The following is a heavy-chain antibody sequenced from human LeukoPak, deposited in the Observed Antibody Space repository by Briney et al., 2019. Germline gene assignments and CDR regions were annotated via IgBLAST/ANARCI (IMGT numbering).Heavy chain of an antibody. CDR1: GFTFDDYA. CDR2: ISWNSGSI. V-gene: IGHV3-9*01. Sequence: GGSLRLSCAASGFTFDDYAMHWVRQAPGKGLEWVSGISWNSGSIGYADSVKGRFTISRDNAKNSLYLQMNSLRAEDTALYYCAKDTSSSWTYNWFDPWGQGTLVTVSS. J-gene: IGHJ5*02. CDR3: AKDTSSSWTYNWFDP. D-gene: IGHD6-13*01.